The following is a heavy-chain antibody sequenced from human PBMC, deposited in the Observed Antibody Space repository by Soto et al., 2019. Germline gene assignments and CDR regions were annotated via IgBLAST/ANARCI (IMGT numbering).Heavy chain of an antibody. CDR3: TQERHTYRGNLNFDYFDY. J-gene: IGHJ4*02. Sequence: QVQLVQSGAEVKKPGSAVKVSCTASGDTFSTSPISWVRQAPGQGLEWMGGIVPMIGTTDYGQKFQGRLTITADGSTRTAYMELSSLTSEDTAVYYCTQERHTYRGNLNFDYFDYWGEGTLVTVSS. V-gene: IGHV1-69*01. CDR1: GDTFSTSP. CDR2: IVPMIGTT. D-gene: IGHD3-16*01.